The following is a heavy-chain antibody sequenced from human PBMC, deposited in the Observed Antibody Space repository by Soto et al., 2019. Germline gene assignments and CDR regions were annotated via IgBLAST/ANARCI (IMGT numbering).Heavy chain of an antibody. CDR1: GGSISSYY. J-gene: IGHJ6*03. CDR2: IYYSGST. CDR3: ASRANIAAAGPYMDV. Sequence: SETLSLTCTVSGGSISSYYWSWIRQPPGKGLEWIGYIYYSGSTNYNPSLKSRVTISVDTSKNQFSLKLSSVTAADTAVYYCASRANIAAAGPYMDVWGKGTTVTVSS. V-gene: IGHV4-59*01. D-gene: IGHD6-13*01.